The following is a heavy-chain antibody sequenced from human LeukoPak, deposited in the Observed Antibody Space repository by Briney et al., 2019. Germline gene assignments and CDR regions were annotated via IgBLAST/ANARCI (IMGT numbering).Heavy chain of an antibody. CDR2: IYSSGST. J-gene: IGHJ6*03. CDR1: GGSISSSSYY. CDR3: ARGTIAADDYYYMDV. V-gene: IGHV4-39*07. D-gene: IGHD6-13*01. Sequence: KPSETLSLTCTVSGGSISSSSYYWGWIRQPPGKTLEWIGSIYSSGSTYYNPSLKSRVIIIIDTPKNHFSLTLSSVTAADTAVYYCARGTIAADDYYYMDVWGKGTTVTISS.